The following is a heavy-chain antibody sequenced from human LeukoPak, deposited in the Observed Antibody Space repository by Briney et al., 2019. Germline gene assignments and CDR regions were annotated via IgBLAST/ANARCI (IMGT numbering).Heavy chain of an antibody. CDR3: AADLKKGDSGCFDY. D-gene: IGHD6-19*01. V-gene: IGHV7-4-1*02. CDR2: INTNTGNP. CDR1: GYTFTSSA. J-gene: IGHJ4*02. Sequence: ASVKVSCTASGYTFTSSALNWVRQAPGQGLEWMGWINTNTGNPTYAQGFTGRFVFSLDTSVSTAYLHISSLEAEDTAIYYCAADLKKGDSGCFDYWGQGTLVTVSS.